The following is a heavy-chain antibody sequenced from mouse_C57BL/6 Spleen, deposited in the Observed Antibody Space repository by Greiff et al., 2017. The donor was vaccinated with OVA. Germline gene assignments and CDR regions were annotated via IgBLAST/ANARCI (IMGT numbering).Heavy chain of an antibody. CDR2: ISSGGSYT. Sequence: EVKLMESGGDLVKPGGSLKLSCAASGFTFSSYGMSWVRQTPDKRLEWVATISSGGSYTYYPDSVKGRFTISRDNAKNTLYLQMSSLKSEDTAMYYCARGSNDAMDYWGQGTSVTVSS. D-gene: IGHD2-5*01. J-gene: IGHJ4*01. CDR1: GFTFSSYG. CDR3: ARGSNDAMDY. V-gene: IGHV5-6*02.